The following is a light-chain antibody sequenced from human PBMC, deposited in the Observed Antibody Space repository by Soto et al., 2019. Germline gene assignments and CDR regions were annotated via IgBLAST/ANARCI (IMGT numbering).Light chain of an antibody. Sequence: QSALTQPPSASGTPGQRVTISCSGSSSNIGSLAVNWYRLLPGTAPKLLIYSNNQRPSGVPDRFSGSKSGTSASLAISGLQSEDEADYFCAAWDDSLNGVVFGGGTKLTVL. CDR1: SSNIGSLA. V-gene: IGLV1-44*01. CDR3: AAWDDSLNGVV. CDR2: SNN. J-gene: IGLJ2*01.